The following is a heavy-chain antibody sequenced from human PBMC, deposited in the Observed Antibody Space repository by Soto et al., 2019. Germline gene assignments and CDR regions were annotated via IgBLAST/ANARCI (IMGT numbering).Heavy chain of an antibody. D-gene: IGHD3-3*01. J-gene: IGHJ5*02. CDR3: ARGVGDITIFGVVIADYNCFDP. V-gene: IGHV1-46*01. CDR1: GYTFTSYY. CDR2: INPSGGST. Sequence: QVQLVQSGAEVKKPGASVKVSCKASGYTFTSYYMHWVRQAPGQGLEWMGIINPSGGSTSYAQKFQGRVTMNRDTSTSTVYMELSSLRSEDTAVYYCARGVGDITIFGVVIADYNCFDPWGQGTLVTVSS.